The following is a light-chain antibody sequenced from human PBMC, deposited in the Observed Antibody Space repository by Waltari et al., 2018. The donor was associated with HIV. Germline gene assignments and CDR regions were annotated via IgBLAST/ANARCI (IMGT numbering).Light chain of an antibody. V-gene: IGLV1-44*01. CDR3: AVWDDSVNGYV. CDR1: SANIGKYV. J-gene: IGLJ1*01. CDR2: GRD. Sequence: QSALTQPPSTSGTPGQRVTLSCSGSSANIGKYVVTWFQQVPGTAPKLLVSGRDQRPSGVPDRFSGSKSGTSGSLAISGLQSEDEGDYYCAVWDDSVNGYVFGTGTKVTVL.